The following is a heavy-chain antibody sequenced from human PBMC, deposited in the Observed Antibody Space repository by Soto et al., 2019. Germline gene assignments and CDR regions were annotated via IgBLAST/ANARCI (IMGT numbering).Heavy chain of an antibody. CDR1: GFTFYNYW. V-gene: IGHV3-7*01. CDR2: IKKDESET. Sequence: GGSLRLSCAASGFTFYNYWMSWVRQAPGKGLEWVANIKKDESETYYVDSLKGRLSIARDNVKNSLYLQMNSLRAWDTAVYYCAREPSGIDYWRQGTLVTV. J-gene: IGHJ4*02. CDR3: AREPSGIDY.